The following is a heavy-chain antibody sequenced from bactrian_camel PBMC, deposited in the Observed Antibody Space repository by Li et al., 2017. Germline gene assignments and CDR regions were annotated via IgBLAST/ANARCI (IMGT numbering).Heavy chain of an antibody. Sequence: VQLVESGGGSVQAGGSLRLSCTASKYTSSHPCMAWFRQAPGKEREGVAAIDTTSMPTYTYSVKDRFTISKDNVKNTLYLQMNSLEVDDTAMYYCAANFGPYCSGPYLARRANFLGQGTQVTVS. V-gene: IGHV3S53*01. CDR1: KYTSSHPC. CDR2: IDTTSMP. D-gene: IGHD2*01. J-gene: IGHJ4*01.